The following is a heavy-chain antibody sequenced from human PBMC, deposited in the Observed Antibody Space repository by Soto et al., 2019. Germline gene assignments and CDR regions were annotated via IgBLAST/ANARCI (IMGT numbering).Heavy chain of an antibody. V-gene: IGHV3-53*01. D-gene: IGHD3-10*01. CDR2: IYYNGTT. CDR3: VRPLSSGRNYGKDV. J-gene: IGHJ6*02. CDR1: GLTVGDNY. Sequence: VHLVESGGGLIQPGGSLRLSCAASGLTVGDNYMSWVRQAPGMGLDWVSAIYYNGTTYYADSVKGRFTIARDTSKNTLSLQMDSLRVEDTAVYYCVRPLSSGRNYGKDVWGQGTTVTVSS.